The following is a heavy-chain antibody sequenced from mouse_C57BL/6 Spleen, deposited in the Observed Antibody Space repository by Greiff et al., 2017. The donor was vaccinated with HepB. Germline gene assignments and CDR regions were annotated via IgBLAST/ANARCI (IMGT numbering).Heavy chain of an antibody. D-gene: IGHD1-1*01. CDR2: IYPGDGDT. J-gene: IGHJ4*01. CDR3: ARRGTTVVGAMDY. Sequence: VQLVESGPELVKPGASVKISCKASGYAFSSSWMNWVKQRPGKGLEWIGRIYPGDGDTNYNGKFKGKATLTADKSSSTAYMQLSSLTSEDSAVYFCARRGTTVVGAMDYWGQGTSVTVSS. V-gene: IGHV1-82*01. CDR1: GYAFSSSW.